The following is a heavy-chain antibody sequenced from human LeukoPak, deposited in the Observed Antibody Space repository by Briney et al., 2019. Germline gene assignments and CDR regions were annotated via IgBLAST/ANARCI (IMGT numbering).Heavy chain of an antibody. D-gene: IGHD3-10*01. CDR3: ARVDYGSGSYYDY. CDR1: GVSISSGGYY. V-gene: IGHV4-31*03. Sequence: SETLSLTCTVSGVSISSGGYYWSWIRQHPGKGLEWIGYIYYSGSTYYNPSLKSRVTISVDTSKNQFSLKLSSVTAADTAVYYCARVDYGSGSYYDYWGQGTLVTVSS. CDR2: IYYSGST. J-gene: IGHJ4*02.